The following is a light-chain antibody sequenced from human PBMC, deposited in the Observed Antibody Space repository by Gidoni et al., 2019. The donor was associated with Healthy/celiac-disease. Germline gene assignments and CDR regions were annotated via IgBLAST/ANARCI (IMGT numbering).Light chain of an antibody. Sequence: SYVLTQPPSVSVAPGKTARIPCGGNNIGSKSVHWYQQKPGQAPVLVIYYDSDRPSGIPERFSGSNSGNTATLTISRVEAGDEADYYCQVWDSSSDHWVFGGGTKLTVL. CDR3: QVWDSSSDHWV. V-gene: IGLV3-21*04. CDR2: YDS. J-gene: IGLJ3*02. CDR1: NIGSKS.